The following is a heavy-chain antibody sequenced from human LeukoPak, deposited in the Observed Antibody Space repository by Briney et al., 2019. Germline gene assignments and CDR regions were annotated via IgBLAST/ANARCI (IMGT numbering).Heavy chain of an antibody. CDR2: MFHSGST. Sequence: SETLSLTCTVSGGSLSTYYWSWIRQPPGKGLEWIGSMFHSGSTYYNPSLKSRVTMSVDTSKNQFSLKLSSVTAADTAVYYCARVRYNWNRDFDYWGQGTLVTVSS. CDR3: ARVRYNWNRDFDY. J-gene: IGHJ4*02. CDR1: GGSLSTYY. V-gene: IGHV4-59*08. D-gene: IGHD1-20*01.